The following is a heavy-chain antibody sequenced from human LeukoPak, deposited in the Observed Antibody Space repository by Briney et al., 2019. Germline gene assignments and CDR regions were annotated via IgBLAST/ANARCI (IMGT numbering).Heavy chain of an antibody. V-gene: IGHV4-34*01. CDR1: GGSFSGYY. CDR2: INHSGST. J-gene: IGHJ4*02. Sequence: SETLSLTCAVYGGSFSGYYWSWIRQPPGKGLEWIGEINHSGSTNYNPSLKSRVTISVDTSKNQFSLKLSSVTAADTAVYYCARAGGRWLQLYPARGYFDYWGQGTLVTVSS. CDR3: ARAGGRWLQLYPARGYFDY. D-gene: IGHD5-24*01.